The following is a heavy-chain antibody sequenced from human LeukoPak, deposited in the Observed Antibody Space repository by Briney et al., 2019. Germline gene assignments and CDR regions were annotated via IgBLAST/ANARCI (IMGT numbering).Heavy chain of an antibody. CDR2: ISSSSHM. CDR1: GFTLSTYW. J-gene: IGHJ1*01. V-gene: IGHV3-69-1*01. Sequence: GGSLRLSCAASGFTLSTYWMHWVRQAPGKGLEWVSSISSSSHMFYADSVKGRFSISRDNANNSLYLQMNSLRAEDTAVYYCVRDSGSSYGYYFLHWGQGTLVTVSS. CDR3: VRDSGSSYGYYFLH. D-gene: IGHD1-26*01.